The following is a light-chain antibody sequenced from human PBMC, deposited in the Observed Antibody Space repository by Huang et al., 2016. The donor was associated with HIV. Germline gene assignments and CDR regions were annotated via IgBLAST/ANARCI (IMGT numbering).Light chain of an antibody. CDR1: QSVLSSATNKNY. CDR2: WAC. V-gene: IGKV4-1*01. J-gene: IGKJ1*01. Sequence: DIVMTQSPDSLAVSLGEAATLTCRSSQSVLSSATNKNYLAWFQQKSGQSPKLLMFWACTREAGVPDRFSGSGSGTHCTLTINNVKTEDVAIYYCQQYYTSPQTFGPGTRVEI. CDR3: QQYYTSPQT.